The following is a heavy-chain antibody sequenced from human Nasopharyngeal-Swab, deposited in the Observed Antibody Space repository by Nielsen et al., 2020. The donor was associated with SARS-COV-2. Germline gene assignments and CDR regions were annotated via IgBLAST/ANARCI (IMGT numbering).Heavy chain of an antibody. D-gene: IGHD2-21*01. CDR1: GGSISFGSYY. CDR2: IYSSGNT. J-gene: IGHJ4*02. V-gene: IGHV4-61*02. Sequence: SETLSLTCTVSGGSISFGSYYWIWIRQPAGKGLEWIGRIYSSGNTNYNPSPESRVTISIDTSKNQFSLKLSSVTAADTAVYYCARSEAYCGGDCYLGYWGQGTLVTVSS. CDR3: ARSEAYCGGDCYLGY.